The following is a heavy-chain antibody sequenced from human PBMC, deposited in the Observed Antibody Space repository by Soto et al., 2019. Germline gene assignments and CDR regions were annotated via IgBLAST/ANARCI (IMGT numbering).Heavy chain of an antibody. D-gene: IGHD6-6*01. CDR2: VSAYNGER. V-gene: IGHV1-18*01. J-gene: IGHJ4*01. CDR3: SRGTSIPASGDY. CDR1: GYTFTNYG. Sequence: QVQLVQSGAEVKKPGASVKVSCKASGYTFTNYGINWVRQAPGQGLEWLGWVSAYNGERRYAQRVQARVIMTTDTPTTTAYMELRSLRSDDTAVYYCSRGTSIPASGDYWGQGPLVTVSS.